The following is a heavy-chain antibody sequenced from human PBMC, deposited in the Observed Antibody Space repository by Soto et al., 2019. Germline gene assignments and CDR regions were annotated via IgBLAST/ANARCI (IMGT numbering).Heavy chain of an antibody. J-gene: IGHJ4*02. Sequence: SETLSLTCAVYGGSFSGYYGSWIRQPPGKGLEWIGEINHSGSTNYNPSLKSRVTISVDTSKNQFSLKLSSVTAADTAVYYCARGLWYSSSWYSLYYFDYWGQGTLVTVSS. D-gene: IGHD6-13*01. V-gene: IGHV4-34*01. CDR1: GGSFSGYY. CDR3: ARGLWYSSSWYSLYYFDY. CDR2: INHSGST.